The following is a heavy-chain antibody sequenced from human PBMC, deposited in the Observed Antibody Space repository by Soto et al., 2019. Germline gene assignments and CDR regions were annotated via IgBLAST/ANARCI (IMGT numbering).Heavy chain of an antibody. CDR1: GYTFTSYG. CDR3: ARGPRYCSSTSCFSGVTWFDP. D-gene: IGHD2-2*01. CDR2: ISSYNGNT. J-gene: IGHJ5*02. V-gene: IGHV1-18*04. Sequence: ASVKVSCKASGYTFTSYGISWVRQAPGQGVEWMGWISSYNGNTNYAQKVQGRVTMTTDKSTSTTYMELRSLRSDDTAVYYCARGPRYCSSTSCFSGVTWFDPWGQGTLVTVSS.